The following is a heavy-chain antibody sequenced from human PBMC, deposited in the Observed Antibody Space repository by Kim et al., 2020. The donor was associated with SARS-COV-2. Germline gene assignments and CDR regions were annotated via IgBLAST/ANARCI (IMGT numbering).Heavy chain of an antibody. J-gene: IGHJ2*01. D-gene: IGHD3-9*01. CDR3: AKYNQRGYRYFDF. V-gene: IGHV3-23*01. CDR1: GFTFSNYG. Sequence: GGSLRLSCAASGFTFSNYGMSWVRQAPGKGLEWVSLVSLGGGTTLYADSVRDRFTVSRDDSKNTLYLQMTGLRPEDTALYYCAKYNQRGYRYFDFWGRG. CDR2: VSLGGGTT.